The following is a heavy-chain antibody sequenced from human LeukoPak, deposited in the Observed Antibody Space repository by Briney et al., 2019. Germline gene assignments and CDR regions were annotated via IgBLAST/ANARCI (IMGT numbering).Heavy chain of an antibody. CDR1: GGSISSGGYY. V-gene: IGHV4-39*07. D-gene: IGHD3-22*01. Sequence: SETLSLTCTVSGGSISSGGYYWSWIRQPPGKGLEWIGSIYHSGSTYYNPSLKSRVTISVDTSKNQFSLKLSSVTAADTAVYYCARDPTNYYDSSGYYYYYYGMDVWGQGTTVTVSS. CDR3: ARDPTNYYDSSGYYYYYYGMDV. CDR2: IYHSGST. J-gene: IGHJ6*02.